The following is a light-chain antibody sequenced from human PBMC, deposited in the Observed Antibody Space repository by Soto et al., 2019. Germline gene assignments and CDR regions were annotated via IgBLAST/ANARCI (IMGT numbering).Light chain of an antibody. CDR2: GNS. V-gene: IGLV1-40*01. CDR1: SSNIGAGYD. Sequence: QSVLTQPPSVSGAPGQRVTISCTGSSSNIGAGYDVHWYQQLPGTAPKLLIYGNSNRPSGVPDRFSCSKSCTSASLAITGLQAEDEADYYCQSYDSSLSGVVFGGGTKVTVL. J-gene: IGLJ2*01. CDR3: QSYDSSLSGVV.